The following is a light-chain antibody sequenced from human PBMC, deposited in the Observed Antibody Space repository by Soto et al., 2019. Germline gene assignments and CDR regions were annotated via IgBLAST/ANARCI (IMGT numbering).Light chain of an antibody. CDR1: SSDVGGYDY. J-gene: IGLJ1*01. V-gene: IGLV2-14*01. CDR2: EVS. CDR3: SSYTSSSTDV. Sequence: QSVLTQPASVSGSPGQSITISRTGTSSDVGGYDYVSWYQHHPGKAPKLTIYEVSNRPSGVSNRFSGSKSGNTASLTISGLQAEDEAEYYCSSYTSSSTDVFGTGTKSPS.